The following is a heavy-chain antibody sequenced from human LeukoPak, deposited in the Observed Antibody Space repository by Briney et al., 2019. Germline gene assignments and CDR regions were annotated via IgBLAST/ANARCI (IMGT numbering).Heavy chain of an antibody. Sequence: PSETLSLTCAVYGGSFSGYYWSWIRQPLGKGLEWIGEINHSGSTNYNPSLKSRVTISVDTSKNQFSLKLSSVTAADTAVYYCARSRWIQLWLDYWGQGTLVTVSS. J-gene: IGHJ4*02. CDR1: GGSFSGYY. D-gene: IGHD5-18*01. V-gene: IGHV4-34*01. CDR2: INHSGST. CDR3: ARSRWIQLWLDY.